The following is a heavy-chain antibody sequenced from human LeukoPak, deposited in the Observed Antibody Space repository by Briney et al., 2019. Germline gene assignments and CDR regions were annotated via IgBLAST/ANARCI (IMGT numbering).Heavy chain of an antibody. CDR3: ATTVAGYGTRAFDI. CDR2: FDPEDGET. CDR1: GYTLTELS. Sequence: ASVKVSCKVSGYTLTELSMHWVRQAPGKGLEWMGGFDPEDGETIYAQKFQGRVTMTEDTSTDTAYMELSSLRSEDTAVYYCATTVAGYGTRAFDIWGQGTMVTVSS. J-gene: IGHJ3*02. V-gene: IGHV1-24*01. D-gene: IGHD6-19*01.